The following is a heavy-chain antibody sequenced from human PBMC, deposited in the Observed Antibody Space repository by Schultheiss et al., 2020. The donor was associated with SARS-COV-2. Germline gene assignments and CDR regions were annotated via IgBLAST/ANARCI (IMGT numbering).Heavy chain of an antibody. CDR2: IDPSDSYT. CDR3: ARQWYQLSEHFDY. V-gene: IGHV5-10-1*01. J-gene: IGHJ4*02. Sequence: GESLKISCKGSGYSFTSYWISWVRQMPGKGLEWMGRIDPSDSYTNYSPSFQGHVTISADKSISTAYLQWSSLKASDTAMYYCARQWYQLSEHFDYWGQGTLVTVSS. D-gene: IGHD2-2*01. CDR1: GYSFTSYW.